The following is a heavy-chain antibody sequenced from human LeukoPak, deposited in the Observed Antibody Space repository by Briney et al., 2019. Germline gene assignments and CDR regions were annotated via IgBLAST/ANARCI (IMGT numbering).Heavy chain of an antibody. CDR3: ARVGDIVVVPAAEYYFDY. J-gene: IGHJ4*02. D-gene: IGHD2-2*01. CDR1: GYTFTSNW. Sequence: GESLKISCXGSGYTFTSNWIGWVRQMPGKGLEWMGIIYPGDSETRYSPSFKGQVTISADRFINTAYLRWSSLKASDTALYYCARVGDIVVVPAAEYYFDYWGQGTLVTVSS. CDR2: IYPGDSET. V-gene: IGHV5-51*01.